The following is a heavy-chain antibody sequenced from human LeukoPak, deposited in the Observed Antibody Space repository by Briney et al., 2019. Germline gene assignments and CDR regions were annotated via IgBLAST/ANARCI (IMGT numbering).Heavy chain of an antibody. D-gene: IGHD3-10*01. CDR3: ARDSGRYDAFDI. CDR1: GGSFSGYY. J-gene: IGHJ3*02. Sequence: PSETLSLTCAVYGGSFSGYYWSWIRQPPGKGLEWIGEINHSGSTNYNPSLKSRVTISVDTSKNQFSLKLSSVTAADTAVYYCARDSGRYDAFDIWGQGTMVTVSS. CDR2: INHSGST. V-gene: IGHV4-34*01.